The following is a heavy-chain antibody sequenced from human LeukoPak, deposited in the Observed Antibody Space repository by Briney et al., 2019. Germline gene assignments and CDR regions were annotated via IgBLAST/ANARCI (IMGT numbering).Heavy chain of an antibody. J-gene: IGHJ6*03. CDR3: GRDQWSAGSYYESYYYYYMDV. CDR2: IYYSGRT. Sequence: SETLSLTCTVSGGSFSSGDYYWSWIRQPPGKGLEWVGYIYYSGRTYSDPSMKSRVTITVNTSHNLFSLKKSAGTDADTAVYYCGRDQWSAGSYYESYYYYYMDVWRKGTTVTVPS. CDR1: GGSFSSGDYY. V-gene: IGHV4-30-4*08. D-gene: IGHD3-10*01.